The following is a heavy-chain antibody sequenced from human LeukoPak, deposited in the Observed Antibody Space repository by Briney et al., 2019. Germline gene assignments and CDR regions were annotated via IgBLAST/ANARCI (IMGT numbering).Heavy chain of an antibody. CDR3: ATSPNPFHM. V-gene: IGHV3-64*01. J-gene: IGHJ3*02. CDR2: ISSNGGGT. CDR1: GFTFSSYA. Sequence: GGSLRLSCAASGFTFSSYAMHWVRQAPGKGLEYVSAISSNGGGTYYANSVKGRFTISRDNSKNTLYLQMGSLRAEDMAVYYCATSPNPFHMWGQGTKVTVS.